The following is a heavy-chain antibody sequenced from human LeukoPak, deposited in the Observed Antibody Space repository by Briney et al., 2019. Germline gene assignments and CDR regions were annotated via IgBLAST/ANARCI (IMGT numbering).Heavy chain of an antibody. CDR1: GFTFSSYW. CDR3: ARDKVVGATYLDY. J-gene: IGHJ4*02. V-gene: IGHV3-7*01. D-gene: IGHD1-26*01. Sequence: GGSLRLFCAASGFTFSSYWMSWVRQAPGKGLEWVANIKQDGSEKYYVDSVKGRFTISRDNAKNSLYLQMNSLRAEDTAVYYCARDKVVGATYLDYWGQGTLVTVSS. CDR2: IKQDGSEK.